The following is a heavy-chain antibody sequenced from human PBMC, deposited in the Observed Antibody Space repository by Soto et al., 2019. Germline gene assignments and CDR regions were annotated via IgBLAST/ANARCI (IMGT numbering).Heavy chain of an antibody. CDR2: IYYSGST. V-gene: IGHV4-59*11. Sequence: SETLSLTCNVTGDSIKTHYWSWIRQPPGKGLEWIGYIYYSGSTLYNPSLKRRVTISVDTAKSQFSLNLSSVTAADTAVYYCARRDRSGYSYWLDTWGQGTLVTVSS. D-gene: IGHD3-22*01. J-gene: IGHJ5*02. CDR3: ARRDRSGYSYWLDT. CDR1: GDSIKTHY.